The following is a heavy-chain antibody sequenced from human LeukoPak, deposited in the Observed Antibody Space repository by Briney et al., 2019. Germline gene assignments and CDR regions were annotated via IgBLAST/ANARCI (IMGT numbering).Heavy chain of an antibody. CDR2: INSDGSST. J-gene: IGHJ5*02. CDR3: ARDVYYYDSSGYYYGWFDP. Sequence: PGGSLRLSCAASGFTFSSYWMHWVRHAPGKGLVWVSRINSDGSSTSYADSVKGRFTISRDNAKNTLYLQMNSLRAEDTAVYYCARDVYYYDSSGYYYGWFDPWGQGTLVTVSS. V-gene: IGHV3-74*01. D-gene: IGHD3-22*01. CDR1: GFTFSSYW.